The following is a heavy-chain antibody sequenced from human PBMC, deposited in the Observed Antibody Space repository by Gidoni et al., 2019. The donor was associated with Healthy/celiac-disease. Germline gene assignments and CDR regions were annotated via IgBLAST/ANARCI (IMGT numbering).Heavy chain of an antibody. CDR2: INHSGST. CDR1: GGSFSGYY. J-gene: IGHJ5*02. Sequence: QVQLQQWGAGLLKPSETLSLTCAVYGGSFSGYYWSWIRQPPGKGLEWIGEINHSGSTNYNTSLKSRVTILVDTSKNQFSLKLSSVTAADTAVYYCASQNARLRWFDPWGQGTLVTVSS. CDR3: ASQNARLRWFDP. V-gene: IGHV4-34*01. D-gene: IGHD3-3*02.